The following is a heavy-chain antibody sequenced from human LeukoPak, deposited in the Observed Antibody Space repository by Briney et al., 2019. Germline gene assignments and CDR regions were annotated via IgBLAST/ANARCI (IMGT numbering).Heavy chain of an antibody. CDR3: ARDSTIFGVVPYFDY. D-gene: IGHD3-3*01. CDR2: IYTSGSN. J-gene: IGHJ4*02. Sequence: PSETLYLTCTVSGGSISSGSYYWSWIRQPAGKGLEWIGRIYTSGSNNYNPSLKSRVTISVDTSKNQFSLKLSSVTAADTAVYYRARDSTIFGVVPYFDYWGQGTLVTVSS. V-gene: IGHV4-61*02. CDR1: GGSISSGSYY.